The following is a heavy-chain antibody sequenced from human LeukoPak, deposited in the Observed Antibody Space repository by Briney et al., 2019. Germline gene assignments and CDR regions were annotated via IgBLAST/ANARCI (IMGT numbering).Heavy chain of an antibody. V-gene: IGHV1-2*02. J-gene: IGHJ4*02. Sequence: ASVKVSCKASGYTFTGYYIHWVRQAPGQGLEWMGLINPNSGDTKYAQKFQGRITVTRDTSIRTSYMELSSLRSDDTAVYYCAREFGYSGHAADYWGQGTLVTVSS. CDR2: INPNSGDT. CDR3: AREFGYSGHAADY. D-gene: IGHD5-12*01. CDR1: GYTFTGYY.